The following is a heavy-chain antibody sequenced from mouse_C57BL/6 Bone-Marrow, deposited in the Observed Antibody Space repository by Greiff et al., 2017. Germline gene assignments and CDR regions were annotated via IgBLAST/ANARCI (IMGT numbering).Heavy chain of an antibody. Sequence: VQLQQSGTELVRPGASVKMSCKTSGYTFTSYWMHWVKQRPGQGLEWIGAINPGNSDTSYNQKFKGKAKLTAVTSASTAYMELSSLTTEDSAVXYFKNCSGVVSDYWGQGTSVTVSS. CDR1: GYTFTSYW. J-gene: IGHJ4*01. CDR2: INPGNSDT. CDR3: KNCSGVVSDY. V-gene: IGHV1-5*01.